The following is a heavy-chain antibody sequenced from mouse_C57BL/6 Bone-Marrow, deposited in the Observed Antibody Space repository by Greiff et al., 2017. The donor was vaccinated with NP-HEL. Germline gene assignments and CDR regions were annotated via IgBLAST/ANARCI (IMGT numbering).Heavy chain of an antibody. Sequence: QVQLQQSGAELVRPGTSVKVSCKASGYAFTNYLIEWVKQRPGQGLEWIGVINPGSGGTNYNEKFKGKATLTADKSSSTAYMQLSSLTSEDSAVYVCARSAFYYYGSRRFAYWGQGTLVTVSA. D-gene: IGHD1-1*01. CDR2: INPGSGGT. CDR3: ARSAFYYYGSRRFAY. J-gene: IGHJ3*01. CDR1: GYAFTNYL. V-gene: IGHV1-54*01.